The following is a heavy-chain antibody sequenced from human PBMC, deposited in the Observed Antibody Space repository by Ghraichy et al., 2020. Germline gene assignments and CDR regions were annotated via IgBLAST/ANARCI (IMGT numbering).Heavy chain of an antibody. D-gene: IGHD3-10*01. CDR2: INSDGSST. CDR1: GFTFSSYC. CDR3: ARVRFPTNNYFGSGSAYYYMDV. J-gene: IGHJ6*03. Sequence: GGSLRLSCAASGFTFSSYCMHWVRQAPGKGLVWVSRINSDGSSTSYADSVKGRFTISRDNAKNTLYLQMNSLRAEDTAVYYCARVRFPTNNYFGSGSAYYYMDVWGKGTTVTVS. V-gene: IGHV3-74*01.